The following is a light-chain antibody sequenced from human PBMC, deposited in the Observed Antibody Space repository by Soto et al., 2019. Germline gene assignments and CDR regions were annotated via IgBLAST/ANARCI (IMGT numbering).Light chain of an antibody. J-gene: IGKJ2*01. CDR2: GAS. V-gene: IGKV3-20*01. CDR1: QSVSRNY. Sequence: EIVLTQSPGTLSLSPGERATLSCRASQSVSRNYLAWYQQKPGQAPRLLIYGASSRATGIPDRFSGSGSGTHFTLTISRLEPEDFAVYYCHQYGSAPYTFGQGTKLEIK. CDR3: HQYGSAPYT.